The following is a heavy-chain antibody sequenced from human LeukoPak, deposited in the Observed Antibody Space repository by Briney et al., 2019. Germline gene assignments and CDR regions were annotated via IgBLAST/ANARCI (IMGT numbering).Heavy chain of an antibody. Sequence: GESLKISCMGSGSSFITYSLGGVGQLPGKGLEWMGTIYPGDSDTRYSPSFQGQVTISADKSISTAYLQWSRLKASDSAMYYCARLSMVRGVIMDYWGQGTLVTVSS. D-gene: IGHD3-10*01. CDR2: IYPGDSDT. CDR3: ARLSMVRGVIMDY. CDR1: GSSFITYS. V-gene: IGHV5-51*01. J-gene: IGHJ4*02.